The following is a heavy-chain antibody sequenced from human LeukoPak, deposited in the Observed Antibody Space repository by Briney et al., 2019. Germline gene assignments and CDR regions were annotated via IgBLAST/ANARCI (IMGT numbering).Heavy chain of an antibody. V-gene: IGHV1-8*01. CDR3: ARGKFDRDGYNYGFDY. CDR2: MNPNSGNT. J-gene: IGHJ4*02. D-gene: IGHD5-24*01. Sequence: GASVKVSCKASGYTFTSYDINWVRQATGQGLEWMGWMNPNSGNTGYAQKFQGRVTMTRNTSISTAYMELSSLRSEATAVYYCARGKFDRDGYNYGFDYWGQGTLVTVSS. CDR1: GYTFTSYD.